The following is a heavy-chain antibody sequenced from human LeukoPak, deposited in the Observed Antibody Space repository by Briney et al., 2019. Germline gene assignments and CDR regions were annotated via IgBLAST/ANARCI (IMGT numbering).Heavy chain of an antibody. CDR3: ARYQLLFNYYGMDV. J-gene: IGHJ6*02. CDR1: GVSISSYY. V-gene: IGHV4-59*01. D-gene: IGHD2-2*01. CDR2: IYYSGST. Sequence: SETLSLTCTVSGVSISSYYWSWIRQPPGKGLGWIGYIYYSGSTNYNPSLKSRVTISVDTSKNQFSLKLSSVTAADTAVYYCARYQLLFNYYGMDVWGQGNTVPVSS.